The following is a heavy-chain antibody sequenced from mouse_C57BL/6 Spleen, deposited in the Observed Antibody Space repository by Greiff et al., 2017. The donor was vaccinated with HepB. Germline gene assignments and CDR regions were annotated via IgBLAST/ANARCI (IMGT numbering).Heavy chain of an antibody. CDR1: GFTFSSYG. V-gene: IGHV5-6*01. J-gene: IGHJ3*01. Sequence: EVQLVESGGDLVKPGGSLKLSCAASGFTFSSYGMSWVRQTPDKRLEWVATISSGGSYTYYPDSVKGRFTISRDNAKNTLYLQMSSLKSEDTAMYYCARHYDAWFAYWGQGTLVTVSA. D-gene: IGHD2-12*01. CDR3: ARHYDAWFAY. CDR2: ISSGGSYT.